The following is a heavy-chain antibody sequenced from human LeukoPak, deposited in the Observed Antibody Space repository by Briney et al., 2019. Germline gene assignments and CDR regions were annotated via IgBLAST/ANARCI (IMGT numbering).Heavy chain of an antibody. Sequence: TSETLSLTCTVSGGSIRNTNYHCGWIRQSPGKGLEYIGSMYYTGSTYNNPSLKSRVAISVDTSKNQFSLNLRSVTAADTAVYYCARQGIVANWYFDLWGRGTLVTVSS. CDR3: ARQGIVANWYFDL. CDR2: MYYTGST. J-gene: IGHJ2*01. D-gene: IGHD2-21*01. CDR1: GGSIRNTNYH. V-gene: IGHV4-39*01.